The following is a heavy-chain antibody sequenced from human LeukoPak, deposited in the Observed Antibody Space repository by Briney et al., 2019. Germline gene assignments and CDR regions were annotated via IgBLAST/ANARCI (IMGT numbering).Heavy chain of an antibody. D-gene: IGHD6-19*01. Sequence: SGTLSLTCTVSGGSISSSSYYWGWIRQPPGKGLEWIGSIYYSGSTYYNPSLKSRVTISVDTSKNQFSLKLSSVTAADTAVYYCARGTGLAWATGIAVAADYFDYWGQGTLVTVSS. J-gene: IGHJ4*02. CDR1: GGSISSSSYY. CDR2: IYYSGST. V-gene: IGHV4-39*07. CDR3: ARGTGLAWATGIAVAADYFDY.